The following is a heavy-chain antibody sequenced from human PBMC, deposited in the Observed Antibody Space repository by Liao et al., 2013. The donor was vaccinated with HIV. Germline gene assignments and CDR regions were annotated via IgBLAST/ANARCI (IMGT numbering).Heavy chain of an antibody. Sequence: QVQLQESGPGLVKPSETLSLTCTVSGGSISSYYWGWIRQPPGKGLEWIGSIYYSGSTYYNPSLKSRVTISVDTSKNQFSLKLSSVTAADTAVYYCARDHGSGVHDYWGQGTLVTVSS. D-gene: IGHD7-27*01. CDR2: IYYSGST. CDR3: ARDHGSGVHDY. V-gene: IGHV4-39*07. CDR1: GGSISSYY. J-gene: IGHJ4*02.